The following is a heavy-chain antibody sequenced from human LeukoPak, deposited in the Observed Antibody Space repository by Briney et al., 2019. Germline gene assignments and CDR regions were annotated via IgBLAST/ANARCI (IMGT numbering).Heavy chain of an antibody. CDR2: ISYDGSNK. D-gene: IGHD6-13*01. V-gene: IGHV3-30*18. J-gene: IGHJ4*02. Sequence: PGRSLRLSCAASGFTFSSYGMHWVRQAPGKGLEWVAVISYDGSNKYYADSVKGRFTISRDNSKNTLYLQMNSPRAEDTAVYYCAKTPLVDSSSWYGKNWGQGTLVTVSS. CDR3: AKTPLVDSSSWYGKN. CDR1: GFTFSSYG.